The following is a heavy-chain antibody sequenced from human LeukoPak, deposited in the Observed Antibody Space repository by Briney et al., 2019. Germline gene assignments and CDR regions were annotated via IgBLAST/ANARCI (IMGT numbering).Heavy chain of an antibody. D-gene: IGHD4-17*01. CDR3: ALEPNGDYVRWFDP. CDR2: MNPNSGNT. Sequence: ASVKVSCKASGYTFTSYDINWVRQATGQGLEWMGWMNPNSGNTGYAQKFQGRVTMTRNTSISTAYVELSSLRSEDTAVYYCALEPNGDYVRWFDPWGQGTLVTVSS. V-gene: IGHV1-8*01. J-gene: IGHJ5*02. CDR1: GYTFTSYD.